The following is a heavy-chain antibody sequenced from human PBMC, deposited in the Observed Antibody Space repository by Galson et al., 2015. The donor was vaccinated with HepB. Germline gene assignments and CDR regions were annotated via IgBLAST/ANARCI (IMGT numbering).Heavy chain of an antibody. Sequence: SLRLSCAASGFTFSSYGMHWVRQAPGKGLEWVSSISSSSSYIYYADSVKGRFTISRDNAKNSLYLQMNSLRAEDTAVYYCAGLPYYDFWSGYLPNFDDWGQGTLVTVSS. CDR1: GFTFSSYG. CDR3: AGLPYYDFWSGYLPNFDD. D-gene: IGHD3-3*01. CDR2: ISSSSSYI. J-gene: IGHJ4*02. V-gene: IGHV3-21*01.